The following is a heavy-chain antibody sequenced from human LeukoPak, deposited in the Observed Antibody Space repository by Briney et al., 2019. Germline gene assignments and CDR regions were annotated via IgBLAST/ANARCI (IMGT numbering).Heavy chain of an antibody. Sequence: GGSLRLSCTASGFTFGDYAMSWVRQAPGKGLEWVGFIRSKAYGRTTEYAASVKGRFTISRDDSKSIAYLQMNSLKTEDTAVYYCTRDVRLLYYFDYWGQGTLVTVSS. CDR2: IRSKAYGRTT. J-gene: IGHJ4*02. V-gene: IGHV3-49*04. CDR3: TRDVRLLYYFDY. CDR1: GFTFGDYA. D-gene: IGHD3-3*01.